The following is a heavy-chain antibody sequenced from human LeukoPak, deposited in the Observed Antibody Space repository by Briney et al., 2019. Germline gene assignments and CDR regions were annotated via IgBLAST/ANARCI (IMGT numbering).Heavy chain of an antibody. CDR3: ARWGSAAVVDY. V-gene: IGHV3-21*01. CDR1: GFTFSSYS. D-gene: IGHD6-13*01. CDR2: ISSSSSYI. J-gene: IGHJ4*02. Sequence: GGSLRLSCAASGFTFSSYSMNWVRQAPGKGLEWVSSISSSSSYIYYADSVKGRFTTSRDNAKNSLYLQMNSLRAEDTAVYYCARWGSAAVVDYWGQGTLVTVSS.